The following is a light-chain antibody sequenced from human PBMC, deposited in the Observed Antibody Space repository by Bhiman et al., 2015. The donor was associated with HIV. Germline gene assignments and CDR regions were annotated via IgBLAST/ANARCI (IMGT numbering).Light chain of an antibody. J-gene: IGLJ1*01. V-gene: IGLV1-51*02. Sequence: QSVLTQPPSVSAAPGQKVTISCSGSSSNIGNNYVSWYQQLPGTAPKVLIYENNKRPSGIPDRFSGSKSGTSATLGITGLQTGDEADYYCGTWDNSLSAGGVFGTGTKVTVL. CDR2: ENN. CDR3: GTWDNSLSAGGV. CDR1: SSNIGNNY.